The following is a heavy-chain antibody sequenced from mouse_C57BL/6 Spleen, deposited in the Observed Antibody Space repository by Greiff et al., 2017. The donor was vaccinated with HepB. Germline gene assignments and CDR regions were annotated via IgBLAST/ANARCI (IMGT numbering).Heavy chain of an antibody. V-gene: IGHV1-64*01. Sequence: VQLQQPGAELVKPGASVKLSCKASGYTFTSYWMHWVKQRPGQGLEWIGMIRPNSGSTNYNEKFKSKATLTVDKSSSTAYMQLSSLTSEDSAVYYCARHYYGSSYRFDYWGQGTTLTVSS. D-gene: IGHD1-1*01. CDR1: GYTFTSYW. J-gene: IGHJ2*01. CDR3: ARHYYGSSYRFDY. CDR2: IRPNSGST.